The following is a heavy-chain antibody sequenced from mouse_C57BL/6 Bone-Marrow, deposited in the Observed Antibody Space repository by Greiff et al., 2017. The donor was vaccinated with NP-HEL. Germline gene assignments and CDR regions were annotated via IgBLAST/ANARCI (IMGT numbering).Heavy chain of an antibody. CDR1: GYTFTSYW. Sequence: QVQLQQSGAELVKPGASVKLSCKASGYTFTSYWMHWVKQRPGRGLEWIGRIDPNSGGTKYNEKFKSKATLTVDKPSSTAYMQLSSLTSEDSAVYYCARHSNYDAMDYWSQGTSVTVSS. J-gene: IGHJ4*01. CDR2: IDPNSGGT. D-gene: IGHD2-5*01. CDR3: ARHSNYDAMDY. V-gene: IGHV1-72*01.